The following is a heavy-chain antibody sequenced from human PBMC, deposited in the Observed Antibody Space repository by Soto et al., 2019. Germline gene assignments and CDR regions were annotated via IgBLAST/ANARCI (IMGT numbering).Heavy chain of an antibody. D-gene: IGHD3-10*01. CDR3: ARVAYYYGSGSYYKRGDYYYYGMDV. V-gene: IGHV1-69*01. Sequence: QVQLVQSGAEVKKPGSSVKVSCKASGGTFSSYAIRWVRQAPGQGLEWMGGIIPIFGTANYAQKFQGRVTITADESTSTAYMELSSLRSEDTAVYYCARVAYYYGSGSYYKRGDYYYYGMDVWGQGTTVTVSS. J-gene: IGHJ6*02. CDR2: IIPIFGTA. CDR1: GGTFSSYA.